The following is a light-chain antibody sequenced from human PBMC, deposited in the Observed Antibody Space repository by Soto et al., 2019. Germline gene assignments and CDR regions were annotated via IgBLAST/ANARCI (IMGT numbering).Light chain of an antibody. CDR2: EVS. J-gene: IGLJ2*01. V-gene: IGLV2-14*01. CDR3: SSYTTSSTRV. Sequence: QSALTQPASVSGSPGQSITISCTGTSSDVGGYHSVSWYQQHPGIAPKLMIYEVSNRPSGVSNRFSASKSGNAASLTISGLQAEDEAEYYGSSYTTSSTRVFGGGTKVTVL. CDR1: SSDVGGYHS.